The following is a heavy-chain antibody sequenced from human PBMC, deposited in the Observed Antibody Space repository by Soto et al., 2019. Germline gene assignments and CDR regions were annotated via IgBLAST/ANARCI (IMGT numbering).Heavy chain of an antibody. V-gene: IGHV4-30-4*01. J-gene: IGHJ5*02. D-gene: IGHD5-12*01. CDR1: GGSIRRGDSY. Sequence: SETLSLTCSVSGGSIRRGDSYWNWFRQPPGKGLEWIGYISYTGTTSFNPSLKSRVAMSLYTSKNQFSLKSTSVTAADTAIYYCASRRHGYDSTVWYSFDPWGQGTLVTVSS. CDR2: ISYTGTT. CDR3: ASRRHGYDSTVWYSFDP.